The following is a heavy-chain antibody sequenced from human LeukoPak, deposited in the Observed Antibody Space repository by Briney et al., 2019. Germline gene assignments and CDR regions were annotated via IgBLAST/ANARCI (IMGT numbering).Heavy chain of an antibody. D-gene: IGHD2-2*01. CDR3: ATRDYTSLKY. V-gene: IGHV3-74*01. J-gene: IGHJ4*02. CDR2: INSDGSTT. CDR1: GFALSSYW. Sequence: PGGSLRLSCAASGFALSSYWMHWVRQAPGKGLVWVSDINSDGSTTRYADSVQGRFTISRDNAKNTLYLQMNSLRADDTAVYYCATRDYTSLKYWGQGTLVTVAS.